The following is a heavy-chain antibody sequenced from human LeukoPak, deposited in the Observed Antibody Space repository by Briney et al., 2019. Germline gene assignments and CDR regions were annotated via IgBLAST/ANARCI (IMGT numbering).Heavy chain of an antibody. CDR1: GFTFSSYA. V-gene: IGHV3-23*01. J-gene: IGHJ4*02. CDR2: ISGSGGST. Sequence: PGGSLRLSCAASGFTFSSYAMSWVRQAPGKGLEWVSAISGSGGSTYYADSVKGRFTISRDNSKNTLYLQMNSLRAEDTAVHYCAKDTLAYSGSFGAFDYWGQGTLVTVSS. D-gene: IGHD1-26*01. CDR3: AKDTLAYSGSFGAFDY.